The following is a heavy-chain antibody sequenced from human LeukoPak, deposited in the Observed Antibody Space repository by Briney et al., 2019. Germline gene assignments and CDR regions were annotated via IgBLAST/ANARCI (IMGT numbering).Heavy chain of an antibody. CDR1: GFTFSSYS. Sequence: GGSLRLSCAASGFTFSSYSMNWVRQAPGKGLEWVSPISSSSSYIYYADSVKGRFTISRDNAKNSLYLQMNSLRAEDTAVYYCARDFLITGTVGGGAFDPWGQGTLVTVSS. J-gene: IGHJ5*02. CDR3: ARDFLITGTVGGGAFDP. D-gene: IGHD1-20*01. CDR2: ISSSSSYI. V-gene: IGHV3-21*01.